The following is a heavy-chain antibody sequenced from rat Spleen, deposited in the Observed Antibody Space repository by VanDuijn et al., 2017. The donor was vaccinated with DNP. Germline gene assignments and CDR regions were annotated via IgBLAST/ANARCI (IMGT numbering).Heavy chain of an antibody. CDR3: VRWNSGHFDY. CDR2: ISYDGGAT. V-gene: IGHV5-22*01. D-gene: IGHD4-3*01. J-gene: IGHJ2*01. CDR1: GFTFSNYG. Sequence: EVQLVESGGGLVQPGRSLKLSCAASGFTFSNYGMAWVRQAPTKGLECVAYISYDGGATYCGDSVKGRFTISRDNAKSTLYLQMNSLRSEDMATYYCVRWNSGHFDYWGQGVMVTVSS.